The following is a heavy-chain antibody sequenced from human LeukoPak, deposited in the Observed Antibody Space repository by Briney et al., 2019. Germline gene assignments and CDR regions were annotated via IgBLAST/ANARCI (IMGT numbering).Heavy chain of an antibody. J-gene: IGHJ4*02. CDR3: ARLKAVAGMNLPTDY. V-gene: IGHV3-30*04. D-gene: IGHD6-19*01. CDR2: ISYDGSNK. CDR1: EFTFRKHD. Sequence: PGGSLRLSCAASEFTFRKHDMHWVRQAPGKGLEWVALISYDGSNKYYADSVKGRFTISRDNSKNTLYMQMNSLRAEDTAVYYCARLKAVAGMNLPTDYWGQGTLVTVSS.